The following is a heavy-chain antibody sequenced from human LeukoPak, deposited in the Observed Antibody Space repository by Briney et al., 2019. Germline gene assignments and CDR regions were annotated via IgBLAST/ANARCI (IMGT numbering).Heavy chain of an antibody. Sequence: ASVKVSCKASGYTFTGYYMHWVRQAPGQRLEWMGWINPNSGGTNYAQKFQGRVTMTRDTSISTAYMELSRLRSDDTAVYYCARDLVKRWPMDYWGQGTLVTVSS. J-gene: IGHJ4*02. D-gene: IGHD5-24*01. CDR1: GYTFTGYY. CDR2: INPNSGGT. CDR3: ARDLVKRWPMDY. V-gene: IGHV1-2*02.